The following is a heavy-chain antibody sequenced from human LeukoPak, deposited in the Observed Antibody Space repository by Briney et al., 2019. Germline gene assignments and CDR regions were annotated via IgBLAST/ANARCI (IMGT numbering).Heavy chain of an antibody. Sequence: SETLSLTCTVSGGSISGYYWSWIRQHPGKGLEWIGYTSYSGTTDYNASLKSRVTISLDTSKNQFSLNLSSVTAADTAVYYCASHRTGKYYWYFDLWGRGTLVTVSS. V-gene: IGHV4-31*03. CDR1: GGSISGYY. CDR3: ASHRTGKYYWYFDL. D-gene: IGHD1-1*01. CDR2: TSYSGTT. J-gene: IGHJ2*01.